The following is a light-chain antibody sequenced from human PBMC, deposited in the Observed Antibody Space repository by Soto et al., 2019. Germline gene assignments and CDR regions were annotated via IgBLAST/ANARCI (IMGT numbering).Light chain of an antibody. CDR2: GAS. Sequence: DIQMTQSPSSVSASVGDRVTITCRASQDISSSLAWYQQKPGKAPELLIYGASKLQTGVPSRFSGGGSGTEFTLTISSRQREDFSPYFFQQANSFPCAFGQGSRVDI. J-gene: IGKJ1*01. CDR3: QQANSFPCA. V-gene: IGKV1-12*02. CDR1: QDISSS.